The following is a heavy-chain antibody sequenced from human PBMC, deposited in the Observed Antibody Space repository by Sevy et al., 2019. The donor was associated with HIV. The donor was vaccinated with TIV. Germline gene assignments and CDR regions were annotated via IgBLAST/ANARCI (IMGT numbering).Heavy chain of an antibody. V-gene: IGHV3-21*06. CDR1: GFHFNYHD. J-gene: IGHJ4*02. CDR3: ARETGAAYYSDTSGFDY. D-gene: IGHD3-22*01. CDR2: ISSNSKYL. Sequence: GGSLRLSCAISGFHFNYHDMHWVRQAPGKGLEWVSSISSNSKYLYYADSVKGRFTVSRDNARSSLFLQLSDLRAGDTAVYYCARETGAAYYSDTSGFDYWGQGTLVTVSS.